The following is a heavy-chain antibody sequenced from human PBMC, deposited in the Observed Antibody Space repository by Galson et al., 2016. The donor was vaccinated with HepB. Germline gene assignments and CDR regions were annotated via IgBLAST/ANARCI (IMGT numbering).Heavy chain of an antibody. V-gene: IGHV1-8*01. D-gene: IGHD6-19*01. Sequence: ASGYTFTSYDINWVRQAPGQGLEWMGWMNPKSGNTGFAQKFKGRVTMTRNTSISTAYMELRGLKSEDTAVYYCAGPIAVTAFGQKPLNYWGQGTLVTVPS. CDR2: MNPKSGNT. CDR3: AGPIAVTAFGQKPLNY. J-gene: IGHJ4*02. CDR1: GYTFTSYD.